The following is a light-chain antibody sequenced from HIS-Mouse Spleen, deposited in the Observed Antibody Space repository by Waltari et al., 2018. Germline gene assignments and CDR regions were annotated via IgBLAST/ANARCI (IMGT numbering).Light chain of an antibody. V-gene: IGLV3-10*01. CDR1: ALPKKY. CDR2: EDS. CDR3: YSTDSSGNHRV. Sequence: SYELTQPPSVSVSPGQTARITCPGHALPKKYAYWYQQNSGQAPVLVIYEDSKRPSGIPERFSGSSSGTMATLTISGAQVEDEADYYCYSTDSSGNHRVFGGGTKLTVL. J-gene: IGLJ2*01.